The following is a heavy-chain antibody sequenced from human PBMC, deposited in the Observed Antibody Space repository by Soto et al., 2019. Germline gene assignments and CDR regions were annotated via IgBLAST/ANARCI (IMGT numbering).Heavy chain of an antibody. V-gene: IGHV4-4*02. CDR2: IYHSGNT. CDR3: AGDQGIAVAGTAFFDY. J-gene: IGHJ4*02. Sequence: NPSETLSLTCAVSGGSISSSNWWSWVRHPPGKGLEWIGEIYHSGNTNYNPSLKSRVTISVDKSKNQFSLNLSSVTAADTAVYYCAGDQGIAVAGTAFFDYWGQGTLVTVSS. D-gene: IGHD6-19*01. CDR1: GGSISSSNW.